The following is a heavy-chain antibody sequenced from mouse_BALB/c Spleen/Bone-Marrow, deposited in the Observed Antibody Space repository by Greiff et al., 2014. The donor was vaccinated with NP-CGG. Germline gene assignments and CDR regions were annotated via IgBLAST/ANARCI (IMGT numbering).Heavy chain of an antibody. V-gene: IGHV1-9*01. CDR2: ILPGSGST. J-gene: IGHJ1*01. CDR1: GYTFSNYW. Sequence: QVQLQQSGAELMKPGASVKISCMATGYTFSNYWIERIKQRPGHGLEWIGEILPGSGSTDYNENFKGKATFTADTSSNTAYMQLSSLTSADSAVYYCARVIYWYFDVWGAGTTVTISP. CDR3: ARVIYWYFDV.